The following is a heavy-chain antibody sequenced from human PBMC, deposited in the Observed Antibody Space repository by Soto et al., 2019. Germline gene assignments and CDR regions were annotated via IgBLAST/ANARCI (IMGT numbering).Heavy chain of an antibody. J-gene: IGHJ5*02. D-gene: IGHD4-17*01. V-gene: IGHV4-31*03. CDR1: GGSISSGGYY. CDR3: ARGWGSFAVTTNWFDP. Sequence: QVQPQESGPGLVKPSQTLSLTCTVSGGSISSGGYYWSWIRQHPGKGLEWIGYIYYSGSTYYNPSLKSRVTISVDTSKNQFSLKLSSVTAADTAVYYCARGWGSFAVTTNWFDPWGQGTLVTVSS. CDR2: IYYSGST.